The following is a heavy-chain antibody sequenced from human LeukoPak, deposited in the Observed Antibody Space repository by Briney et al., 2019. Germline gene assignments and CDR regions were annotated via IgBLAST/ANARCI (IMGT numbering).Heavy chain of an antibody. CDR1: GYTFTGYY. CDR2: ISAYNGNT. V-gene: IGHV1-18*04. J-gene: IGHJ5*02. D-gene: IGHD2-2*01. Sequence: ASVKVSCKASGYTFTGYYMHWVRQAPGQGLEWMGWISAYNGNTNYAQKLQGRVTMTTDTSTSTAYMELRSLRSDDTAVYYCARDPRYCSSASCYGGWFDPWGQGTLVTVSS. CDR3: ARDPRYCSSASCYGGWFDP.